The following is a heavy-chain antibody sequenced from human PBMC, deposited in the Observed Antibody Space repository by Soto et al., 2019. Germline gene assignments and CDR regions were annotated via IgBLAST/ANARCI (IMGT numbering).Heavy chain of an antibody. CDR1: GFTFGDYA. V-gene: IGHV3-49*03. Sequence: GGSLRLSCTASGFTFGDYAMSWLRQAPGKGLEWVGFIRSKAYGGTTEYAASVKGRFTISRDDSKSIAYLQMNSLKTEDTAVYYCTRERYYDFWSGRYDAFDIWGQETMVTVSS. CDR2: IRSKAYGGTT. CDR3: TRERYYDFWSGRYDAFDI. D-gene: IGHD3-3*01. J-gene: IGHJ3*02.